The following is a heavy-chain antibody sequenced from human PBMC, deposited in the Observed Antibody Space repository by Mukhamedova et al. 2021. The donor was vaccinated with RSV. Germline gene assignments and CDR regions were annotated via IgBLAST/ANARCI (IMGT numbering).Heavy chain of an antibody. CDR2: INPSGGST. J-gene: IGHJ4*02. V-gene: IGHV1-46*01. D-gene: IGHD6-13*01. Sequence: WVGIINPSGGSTSYAQKFQGRVTMTRDTSTSTVYMELSSLRSEDTAVYYCARSIAAALRFDYCGQGTLVTVSS. CDR3: ARSIAAALRFDY.